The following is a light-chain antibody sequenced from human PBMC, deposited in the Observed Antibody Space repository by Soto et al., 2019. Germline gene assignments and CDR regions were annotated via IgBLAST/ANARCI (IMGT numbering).Light chain of an antibody. CDR2: DVS. CDR1: QRMSGW. V-gene: IGKV1-5*01. CDR3: QQYDSFSVT. Sequence: DIQMTQSPSTRSASPXDTVTITXRASQRMSGWLAWHQQKTGKAPKLLIYDVSALKRGVPPRFSGSGSGTEFTLTSSSLQPDDFATYYCQQYDSFSVTFGQGTKVDIK. J-gene: IGKJ1*01.